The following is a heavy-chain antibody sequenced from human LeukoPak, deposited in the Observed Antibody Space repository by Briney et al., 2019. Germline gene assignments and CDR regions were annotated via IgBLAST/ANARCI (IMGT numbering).Heavy chain of an antibody. CDR1: GFTFSDYW. D-gene: IGHD4-23*01. Sequence: HSGGSLRLSCAASGFTFSDYWMHWVRQAPGKGLVWVSRIKTDGSITTYADSVKGRFTISRDNAKNTLYLQMNSLRAEDTAVYYCAGVPGGNSPLDYWGQGTLVTVSS. CDR3: AGVPGGNSPLDY. V-gene: IGHV3-74*01. J-gene: IGHJ4*02. CDR2: IKTDGSIT.